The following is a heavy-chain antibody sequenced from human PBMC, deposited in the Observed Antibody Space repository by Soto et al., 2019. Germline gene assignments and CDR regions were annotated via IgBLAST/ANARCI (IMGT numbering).Heavy chain of an antibody. CDR1: GYTFTSYD. CDR3: ARARSSQGRTAFDI. Sequence: QVQLVQSGAEVKKPGASVKVSSKASGYTFTSYDINWVRQATGQGLEWMGWMNPNSGNTGYAQKFQGRVTMTRNTSISTAYMELSSLRSEDTAVYYCARARSSQGRTAFDIWGQGTMVTVSS. J-gene: IGHJ3*02. D-gene: IGHD6-13*01. V-gene: IGHV1-8*01. CDR2: MNPNSGNT.